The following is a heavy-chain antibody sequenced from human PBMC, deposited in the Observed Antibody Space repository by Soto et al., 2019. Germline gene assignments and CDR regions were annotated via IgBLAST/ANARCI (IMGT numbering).Heavy chain of an antibody. CDR3: AKENSLHWFDP. V-gene: IGHV3-23*01. CDR1: GFSFSTYA. J-gene: IGHJ5*02. D-gene: IGHD2-15*01. CDR2: FNGNGGGT. Sequence: EVQLLESGGGLVQPGGSLRLACATSGFSFSTYAMTWVRQAPGKGLEWVSTFNGNGGGTYYADSVKGRFTISRDNSKNTLYLQMDRVGAEDTASDNCAKENSLHWFDPWGQGTLVPVSS.